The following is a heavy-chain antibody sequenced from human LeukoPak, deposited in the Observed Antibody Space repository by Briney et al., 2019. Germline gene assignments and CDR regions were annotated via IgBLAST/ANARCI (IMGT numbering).Heavy chain of an antibody. CDR1: AFTVSSNY. Sequence: GGSLRRSCAASAFTVSSNYMSWVRQAPGKGLEWASVIFSGGSTFYADSVKGRFTISRDNSKNTLYLQMNSLRAEDTAVYYCARISVVTPGYFDYWGQGTLVTVSS. V-gene: IGHV3-53*01. D-gene: IGHD4-23*01. CDR2: IFSGGST. J-gene: IGHJ4*02. CDR3: ARISVVTPGYFDY.